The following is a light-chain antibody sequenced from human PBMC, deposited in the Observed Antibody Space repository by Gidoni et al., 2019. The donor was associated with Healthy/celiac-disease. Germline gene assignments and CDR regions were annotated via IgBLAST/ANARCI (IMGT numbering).Light chain of an antibody. Sequence: DIQMTQAPSSLSASVGDRVTVTFRASQSISSYLNWYQQKPGKAPKLLIYAASSLQSGVPSRFSGSGSGTDFTLTIISLPPEDFATYYCQQSYSTPLTFGGXTKVEIK. CDR1: QSISSY. CDR2: AAS. V-gene: IGKV1-39*01. CDR3: QQSYSTPLT. J-gene: IGKJ4*01.